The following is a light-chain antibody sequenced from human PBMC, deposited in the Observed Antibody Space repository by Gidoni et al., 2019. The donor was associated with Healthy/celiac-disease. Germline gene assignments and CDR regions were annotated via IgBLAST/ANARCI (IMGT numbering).Light chain of an antibody. J-gene: IGLJ3*02. CDR3: QSYDSSLSGSRV. Sequence: QSVLTQPPSVSGAPRHRVTISCTGSSSNIGAGYDVHWYQQLPVTAPKLLIYGNSNRPSGVPDRFSGSKSGTSASLAITGLQAEDEADYYCQSYDSSLSGSRVFGGGTKLTVL. CDR1: SSNIGAGYD. CDR2: GNS. V-gene: IGLV1-40*01.